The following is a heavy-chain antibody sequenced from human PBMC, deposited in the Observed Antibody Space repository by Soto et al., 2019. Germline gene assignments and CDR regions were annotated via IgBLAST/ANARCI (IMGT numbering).Heavy chain of an antibody. J-gene: IGHJ5*02. D-gene: IGHD1-7*01. CDR3: ARTPETRDWLDP. CDR1: GASVSSYY. Sequence: QVQLQQSGPGLVRPSETLSLSCSVSGASVSSYYWSWVRQPPGKGLEWIGYIYYIGAYNYNPSLKSRVTISVYTSKNQFSLKLTSVTAADTAVYYCARTPETRDWLDPWGQGTLVTVSS. V-gene: IGHV4-59*02. CDR2: IYYIGAY.